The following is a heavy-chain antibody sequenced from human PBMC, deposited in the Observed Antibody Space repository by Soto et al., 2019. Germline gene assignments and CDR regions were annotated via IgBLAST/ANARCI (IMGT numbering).Heavy chain of an antibody. Sequence: QVQLVQSGADVKKPGSSVKVSCKASGGTFSSYAISWVRQAPGQGLEWVGGIIPRFGTANYAQKFQGRVTITAAESTSTAYMELSSLRSEDTAMYYSAKVKYDSSGYYRNFDYWGQGTLVTVSS. V-gene: IGHV1-69*01. CDR1: GGTFSSYA. CDR2: IIPRFGTA. D-gene: IGHD3-22*01. J-gene: IGHJ4*02. CDR3: AKVKYDSSGYYRNFDY.